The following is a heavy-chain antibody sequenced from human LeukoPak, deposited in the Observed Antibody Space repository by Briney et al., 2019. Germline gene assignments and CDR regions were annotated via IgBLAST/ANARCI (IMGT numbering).Heavy chain of an antibody. CDR2: IIPILGIA. D-gene: IGHD2-21*02. CDR1: GGTFSSYT. Sequence: SVKVSCKASGGTFSSYTISWVRQAPGQGLEWMGRIIPILGIANYAQKFQGRVTITADKSTSTAYMELSGLRSEDTAVYYCARSPLGVVTAPQPYYFDYWGQGTLVTVSS. V-gene: IGHV1-69*02. J-gene: IGHJ4*02. CDR3: ARSPLGVVTAPQPYYFDY.